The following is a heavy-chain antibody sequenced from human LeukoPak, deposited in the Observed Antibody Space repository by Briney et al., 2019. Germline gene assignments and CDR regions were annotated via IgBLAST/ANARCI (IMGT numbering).Heavy chain of an antibody. D-gene: IGHD3-22*01. CDR1: GYTFTSYG. V-gene: IGHV1-2*02. Sequence: GASVKVSCKASGYTFTSYGISWVRQAPGQGLEWMGWINPNSGGTNYAQKFQGRVTMTRDTSISTAYMELSRLRSDDTAVYYCARVSGYYYDSSGYPNWFDPWGQGTLVTVSS. CDR3: ARVSGYYYDSSGYPNWFDP. J-gene: IGHJ5*02. CDR2: INPNSGGT.